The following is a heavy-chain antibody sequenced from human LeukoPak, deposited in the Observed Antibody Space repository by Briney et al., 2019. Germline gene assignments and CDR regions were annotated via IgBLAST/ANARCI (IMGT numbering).Heavy chain of an antibody. V-gene: IGHV4-59*01. CDR2: IYYSGST. Sequence: SETLSLTCTVSGGSISRYYWSWIRQPPGKGLEWIGYIYYSGSTNYNPSLKSRVTISVDTSKNQFSLKLSSVTAADTAVYYCARARYFGAVFDYWGQGTLVTVSS. D-gene: IGHD3-9*01. J-gene: IGHJ4*02. CDR3: ARARYFGAVFDY. CDR1: GGSISRYY.